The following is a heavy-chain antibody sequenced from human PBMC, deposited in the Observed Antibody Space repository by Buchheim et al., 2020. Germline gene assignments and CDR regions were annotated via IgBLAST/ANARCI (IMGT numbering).Heavy chain of an antibody. CDR3: ARMPYDSSGYYSYYYYGMDV. D-gene: IGHD3-22*01. CDR1: GGSFSGYY. Sequence: QVQLQQWGAGLLKPSETLSLTCAVYGGSFSGYYWSWIRQPPGKGLEWIGEINHSGSTNYNPSLKSRVTISVDTSKNKFSLQLSSVTAADTAVYYCARMPYDSSGYYSYYYYGMDVWGQGTT. J-gene: IGHJ6*02. CDR2: INHSGST. V-gene: IGHV4-34*01.